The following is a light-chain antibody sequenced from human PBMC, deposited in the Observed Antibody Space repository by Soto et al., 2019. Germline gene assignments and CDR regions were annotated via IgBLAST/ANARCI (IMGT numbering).Light chain of an antibody. Sequence: QSALTQPASVSGSPGQSFTIRCTGSSSDVGAHHSVSWYQQHPGKAPKLIIFDVSNRPSGVSNRFSGSKSGNTASLTISGLQPEDEADYYCSSFTDTGTVMFGGGTKLTVL. CDR2: DVS. CDR3: SSFTDTGTVM. V-gene: IGLV2-14*03. CDR1: SSDVGAHHS. J-gene: IGLJ3*02.